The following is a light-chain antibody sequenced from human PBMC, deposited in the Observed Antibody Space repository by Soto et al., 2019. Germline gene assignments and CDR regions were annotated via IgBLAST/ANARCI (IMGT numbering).Light chain of an antibody. CDR3: ESYDCSLNGVI. J-gene: IGLJ2*01. CDR2: GNS. Sequence: QSVLTQPPSVSGAPGQRVTISCTGSSSNIGAGYDVHWYQQLPGTAPKLLIYGNSNRPSWVPDRFSGSISGTSASLAITGLPAEDAADHYCESYDCSLNGVIFGVGILLTVL. V-gene: IGLV1-40*01. CDR1: SSNIGAGYD.